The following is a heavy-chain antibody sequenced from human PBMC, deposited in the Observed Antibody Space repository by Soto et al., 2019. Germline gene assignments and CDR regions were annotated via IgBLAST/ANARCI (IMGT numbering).Heavy chain of an antibody. D-gene: IGHD3-3*01. J-gene: IGHJ5*02. V-gene: IGHV4-31*03. CDR1: GVSISSGGYY. Sequence: SETLSLTCTVSGVSISSGGYYWSWIRQHPGKGLEWIGYIYYSGSTYYNPSLKSRVTISVDTSKNQFSLKLSSVTAADTAVYYCAGTTIFGVVIGGWFDPWGQGTLVTVSS. CDR2: IYYSGST. CDR3: AGTTIFGVVIGGWFDP.